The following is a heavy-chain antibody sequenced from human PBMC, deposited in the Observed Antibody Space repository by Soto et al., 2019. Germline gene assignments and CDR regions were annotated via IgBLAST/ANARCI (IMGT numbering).Heavy chain of an antibody. D-gene: IGHD3-16*01. J-gene: IGHJ4*02. CDR3: ARRWGG. CDR1: GFSFSGSA. Sequence: EVQLVESGGGLVQPGGSLKLSCAASGFSFSGSAMHWVRQASGKGLEWVGRIRSKGNNHATAYAASVKGRFIISRDDSKNTAYLQMNRLTTEDTAVYYCARRWGGWGQGTLVTVST. CDR2: IRSKGNNHAT. V-gene: IGHV3-73*01.